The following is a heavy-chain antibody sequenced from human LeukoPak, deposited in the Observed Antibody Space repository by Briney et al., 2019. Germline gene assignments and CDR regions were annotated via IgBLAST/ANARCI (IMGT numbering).Heavy chain of an antibody. CDR1: GFTFRNYL. J-gene: IGHJ4*02. Sequence: GGSLRLSCSASGFTFRNYLMGSARQAPEEGLECVGNTKQDGTAEYYADYVRGRFTTSRDNANDFLYLQMNSLRGEDTAVYYCARDGGLHTNFDYWGQGTLVSVSS. CDR2: TKQDGTAE. CDR3: ARDGGLHTNFDY. D-gene: IGHD2-15*01. V-gene: IGHV3-7*01.